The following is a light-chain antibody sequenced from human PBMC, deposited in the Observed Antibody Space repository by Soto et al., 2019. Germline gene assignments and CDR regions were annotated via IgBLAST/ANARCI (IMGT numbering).Light chain of an antibody. CDR2: DAS. V-gene: IGKV3-11*01. CDR1: QSVGSY. J-gene: IGKJ4*01. Sequence: EIVLTQSPVTLSLSPGERATLSCRASQSVGSYFAWYQQKPGQAPRLLIYDASSRATGIPARFSGSGSGTDFTLTISSLEPEDFGVYYCQQRSDWPSTFGGGTRVEIK. CDR3: QQRSDWPST.